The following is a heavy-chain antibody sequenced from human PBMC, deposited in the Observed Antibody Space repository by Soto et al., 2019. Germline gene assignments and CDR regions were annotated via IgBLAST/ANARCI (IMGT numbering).Heavy chain of an antibody. D-gene: IGHD3-9*01. CDR1: GGSISSGDYY. V-gene: IGHV4-30-4*01. CDR3: ARDYETYVLTGGLFDL. CDR2: IYYSGST. J-gene: IGHJ5*02. Sequence: PSETLSLTCTVSGGSISSGDYYWSWIRQPPGKGLEWVGYIYYSGSTYYNPSLKSRVTISVDTSKNQFSLKLSSVTAADTAVYYCARDYETYVLTGGLFDLWGQGTLVTVSS.